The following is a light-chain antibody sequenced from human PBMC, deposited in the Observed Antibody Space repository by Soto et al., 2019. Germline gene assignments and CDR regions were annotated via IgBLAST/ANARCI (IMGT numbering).Light chain of an antibody. CDR1: SSNIGSNT. CDR3: AAWDDSLKV. CDR2: SNN. Sequence: QSVLTQPPSASGTPGQRVTISCSGSSSNIGSNTVNWYQQLPGTAPKLLIYSNNQRPSGVPDRFSGSKSGTSASLAISGLQSEDDADYYCAAWDDSLKVFGGGTKLTVL. V-gene: IGLV1-44*01. J-gene: IGLJ2*01.